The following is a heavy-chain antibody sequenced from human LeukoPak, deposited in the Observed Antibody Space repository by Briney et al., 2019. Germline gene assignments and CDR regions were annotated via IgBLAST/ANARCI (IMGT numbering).Heavy chain of an antibody. CDR1: GFTVSSNY. J-gene: IGHJ6*02. Sequence: GGSRRLSCAASGFTVSSNYMSWVRQAPGKGLEWVSGIYSGGSTYYADSVKGRFTISRDNSKNTLYLQMNSLRAEDTAVYYCASTGITIPPYYYYGMDVWGQGTTVTVSS. D-gene: IGHD3-3*01. CDR2: IYSGGST. CDR3: ASTGITIPPYYYYGMDV. V-gene: IGHV3-53*01.